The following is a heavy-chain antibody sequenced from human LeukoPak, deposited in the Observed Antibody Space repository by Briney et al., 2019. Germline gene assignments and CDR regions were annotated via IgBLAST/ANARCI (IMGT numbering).Heavy chain of an antibody. Sequence: GGSLRLSCAASAFTFSSYSMNWVRQAPGKGLEWVSSISSSSSYIYYADSVKGRFTISRDNAKNSLYLQMNSLRAEDTAVYYCARDLAIFGVYGMDVWGQGTTVTVSS. D-gene: IGHD3-3*01. CDR2: ISSSSSYI. CDR1: AFTFSSYS. J-gene: IGHJ6*02. CDR3: ARDLAIFGVYGMDV. V-gene: IGHV3-21*04.